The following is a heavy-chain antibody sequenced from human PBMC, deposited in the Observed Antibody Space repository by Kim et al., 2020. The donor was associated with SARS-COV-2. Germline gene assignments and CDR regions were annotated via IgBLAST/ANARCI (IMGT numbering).Heavy chain of an antibody. D-gene: IGHD6-19*01. V-gene: IGHV3-23*01. Sequence: ADSGKRRFTISEDNSKNTLYLQMNSLRAEDTAVYYCAKNEAAVARSWFDPWGQGTLVTVSS. J-gene: IGHJ5*02. CDR3: AKNEAAVARSWFDP.